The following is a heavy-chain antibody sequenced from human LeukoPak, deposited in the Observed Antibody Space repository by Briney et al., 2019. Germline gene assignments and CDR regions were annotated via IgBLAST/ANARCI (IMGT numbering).Heavy chain of an antibody. V-gene: IGHV3-21*01. CDR1: GFTFSSYS. CDR3: ARDGISQWTHLWEAEYYFDY. J-gene: IGHJ4*02. Sequence: PGGSLRLSCAASGFTFSSYSMNWVRQAPGKGLEWVSSISSSSSYIYYADSVKGRFTISRDNAKNSLYLQMNSLRAEDTAVYYCARDGISQWTHLWEAEYYFDYWGQGTLVTVSS. CDR2: ISSSSSYI. D-gene: IGHD5-18*01.